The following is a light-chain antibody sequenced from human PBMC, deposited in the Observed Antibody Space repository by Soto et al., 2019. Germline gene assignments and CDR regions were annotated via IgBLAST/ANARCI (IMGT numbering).Light chain of an antibody. V-gene: IGKV1-5*03. CDR1: QSISSW. CDR3: QQYDSFSLT. Sequence: DIQMTQSPSTLSASVGDRVTITCRASQSISSWLTWYQQKPGKAPKRLIYKASSLESGVPSRFSGSGSGTEVPLAISSLQPADFATYYCQQYDSFSLTVGGGTKVEIK. J-gene: IGKJ4*01. CDR2: KAS.